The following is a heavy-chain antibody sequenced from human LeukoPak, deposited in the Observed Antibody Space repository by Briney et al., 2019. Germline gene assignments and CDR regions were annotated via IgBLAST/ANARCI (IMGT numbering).Heavy chain of an antibody. J-gene: IGHJ4*02. V-gene: IGHV1-18*01. CDR2: ISAYNGNT. CDR3: ARDLGSGYYPLDY. CDR1: GYTFTSYG. D-gene: IGHD3-3*01. Sequence: EASVKVSCTAFGYTFTSYGISWVRQAPGQGLEWMGWISAYNGNTNYAQKLQGRVTMTTDTSTSTACMELRSLRSDDTAVYYCARDLGSGYYPLDYWGQGTLVTVSS.